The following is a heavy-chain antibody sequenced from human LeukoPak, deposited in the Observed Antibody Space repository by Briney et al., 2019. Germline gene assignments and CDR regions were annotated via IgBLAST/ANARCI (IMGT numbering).Heavy chain of an antibody. CDR1: GGSFSGYY. CDR2: INHSGST. V-gene: IGHV4-34*01. D-gene: IGHD5-12*01. J-gene: IGHJ5*02. CDR3: ARPRGYSGYEWFNWFDP. Sequence: SETLSLTCAVSGGSFSGYYWSWIRQPPGKGLEWIGEINHSGSTNYNPSLKSRVTISVDTSKNQSYLKLSSVTAADTAVYYCARPRGYSGYEWFNWFDPWGQGTLVTVSS.